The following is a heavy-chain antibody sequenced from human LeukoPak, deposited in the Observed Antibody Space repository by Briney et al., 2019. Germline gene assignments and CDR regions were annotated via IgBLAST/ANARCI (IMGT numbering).Heavy chain of an antibody. CDR2: INPNSGGT. J-gene: IGHJ3*02. Sequence: ASVKVSCKASGYTFTGYYMHWVRQAPGQGLEWMGWINPNSGGTNYAQKFQGWVTMTRDTSISTAYMELSRLRSDDTAVYYCARGWFGDPLNAFDIWGQGTMATVSS. CDR3: ARGWFGDPLNAFDI. CDR1: GYTFTGYY. D-gene: IGHD3-10*01. V-gene: IGHV1-2*04.